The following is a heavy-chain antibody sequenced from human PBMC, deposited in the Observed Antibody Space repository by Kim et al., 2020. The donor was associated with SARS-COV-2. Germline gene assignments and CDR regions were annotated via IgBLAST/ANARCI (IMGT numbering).Heavy chain of an antibody. Sequence: YAQKFQGRVTMTEDTSTDTAYMELSSLRSEDTAVYYCATDGSGSYSRFDYWGQGTLVTVSS. J-gene: IGHJ4*02. V-gene: IGHV1-24*01. CDR3: ATDGSGSYSRFDY. D-gene: IGHD3-10*01.